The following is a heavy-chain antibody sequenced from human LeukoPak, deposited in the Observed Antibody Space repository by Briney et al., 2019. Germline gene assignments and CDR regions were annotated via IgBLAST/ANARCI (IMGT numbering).Heavy chain of an antibody. D-gene: IGHD2-2*01. CDR1: GGSISSGGYY. CDR2: IYHSGST. Sequence: SETLSLTCTVSGGSISSGGYYWSWIRQPPGKGLEWIGYIYHSGSTYYNPSLKSRVTISVDRSKNQFSLKLSSVTAADTAVYYCARDSSTSFDYYYMDVWGKGTTVTVSS. V-gene: IGHV4-30-2*01. CDR3: ARDSSTSFDYYYMDV. J-gene: IGHJ6*03.